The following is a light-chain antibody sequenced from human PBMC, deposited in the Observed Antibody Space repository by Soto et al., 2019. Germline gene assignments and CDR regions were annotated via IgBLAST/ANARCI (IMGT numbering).Light chain of an antibody. Sequence: EIVLTQSPATLSFSPGERATLSCRASQNIGSYLAWYQQRPGQDPRLLIYDASQRDAGIPTRFSGSGSGTDFTLTISSLEPEDFAVYYCQQRSNWPLTFGGGTKVEIK. V-gene: IGKV3-11*01. CDR2: DAS. CDR3: QQRSNWPLT. CDR1: QNIGSY. J-gene: IGKJ4*01.